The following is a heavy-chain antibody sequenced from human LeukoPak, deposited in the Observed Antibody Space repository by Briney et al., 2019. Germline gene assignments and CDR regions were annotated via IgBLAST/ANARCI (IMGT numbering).Heavy chain of an antibody. J-gene: IGHJ4*02. D-gene: IGHD2-15*01. CDR3: ARGHGCSGGSCYDFDY. Sequence: SETLSLTCTVSGGSISSYYWSWIRQPAGKRLEWIGRIYNSGSTNYNPSLKSRVTMSVDKSKNQFSLKLSSVTAADTAVYYCARGHGCSGGSCYDFDYWGQGTLVTVSS. CDR1: GGSISSYY. CDR2: IYNSGST. V-gene: IGHV4-4*07.